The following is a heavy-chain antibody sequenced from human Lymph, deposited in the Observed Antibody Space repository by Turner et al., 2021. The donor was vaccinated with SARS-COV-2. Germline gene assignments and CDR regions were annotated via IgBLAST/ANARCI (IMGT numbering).Heavy chain of an antibody. D-gene: IGHD2-15*01. CDR3: ATVLCSGGSCYYYGMDV. CDR2: VDPEDGET. Sequence: QVQLVQSGAEVKKPGASMKVSCKVYGYTLTELSMHWVRQAPGKGLEWVGGVDPEDGETIYAQKFQGRVTMTEDTSTDTAYMELSSLRSEDTAVYYCATVLCSGGSCYYYGMDVWGQGTTVTVSS. V-gene: IGHV1-24*01. J-gene: IGHJ6*02. CDR1: GYTLTELS.